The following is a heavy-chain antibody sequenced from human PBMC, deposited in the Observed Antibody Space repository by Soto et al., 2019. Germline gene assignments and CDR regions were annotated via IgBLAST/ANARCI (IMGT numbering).Heavy chain of an antibody. D-gene: IGHD3-10*01. CDR1: GFTFSSYW. CDR2: ISGGGGST. J-gene: IGHJ4*02. V-gene: IGHV3-23*01. CDR3: VLWPPYYFDY. Sequence: GGSLRLSCAASGFTFSSYWMHWVRQAPGKGLEWVSAISGGGGSTYYADSVKGRFTISRDNSKNTLYLQMNSLRAEDTAVYYCVLWPPYYFDYWGQGTLVTVSS.